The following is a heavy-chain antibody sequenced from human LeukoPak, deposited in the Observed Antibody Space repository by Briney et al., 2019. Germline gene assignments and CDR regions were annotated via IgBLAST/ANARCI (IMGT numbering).Heavy chain of an antibody. CDR3: ARGDPGIAAAGTRRAFDY. CDR1: GYTFTGYY. Sequence: ASVKVSCKASGYTFTGYYMHWVRQAPGQGLEWMGWINPNSGGTNYAQKFQGRVTMTRDTSISTAYMELSRLRSDDTAVYYCARGDPGIAAAGTRRAFDYWGQGTLVTVSS. V-gene: IGHV1-2*02. J-gene: IGHJ4*02. D-gene: IGHD6-13*01. CDR2: INPNSGGT.